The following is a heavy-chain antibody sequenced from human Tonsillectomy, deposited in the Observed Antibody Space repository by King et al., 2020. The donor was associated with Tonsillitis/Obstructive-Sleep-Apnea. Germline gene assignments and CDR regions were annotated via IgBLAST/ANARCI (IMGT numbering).Heavy chain of an antibody. V-gene: IGHV4-39*01. D-gene: IGHD3-9*01. CDR3: ARLDILTGFDC. Sequence: QLQESGPGLVKPSETLSLTCTVSGGSISSSRYYWGWIREHPGEGLEWIGSIYYSGSTYYNPSLKSRVSISVDSSKNQFSLKLSSVTVADTAVYYCARLDILTGFDCWGQGTLVTVSS. J-gene: IGHJ4*02. CDR1: GGSISSSRYY. CDR2: IYYSGST.